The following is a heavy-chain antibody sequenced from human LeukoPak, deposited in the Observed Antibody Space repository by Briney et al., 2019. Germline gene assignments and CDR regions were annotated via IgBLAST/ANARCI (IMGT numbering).Heavy chain of an antibody. Sequence: SETLSLTCTVSGGSISSYYRSWIRQPPGKGLEWIGYIYYSGSTNYNPSLKSRVTISVDTSKNQFSLKLSSVTAADTAVYYCARGRDSSGWQADYWGQGTLVTVSS. J-gene: IGHJ4*02. D-gene: IGHD6-19*01. CDR1: GGSISSYY. CDR2: IYYSGST. V-gene: IGHV4-59*01. CDR3: ARGRDSSGWQADY.